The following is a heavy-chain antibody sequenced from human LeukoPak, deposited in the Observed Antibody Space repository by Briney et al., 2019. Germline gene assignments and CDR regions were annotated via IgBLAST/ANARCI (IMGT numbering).Heavy chain of an antibody. V-gene: IGHV4-31*03. CDR1: GGSISSGGDY. Sequence: SQTLSLTCTVSGGSISSGGDYWSWIRQHPGKGLECIGYIYYSGSTYYNPSLKSRATMSVDTSKNQFSLKLSSVTAADTAVYYCARGFMVRGIIMSHFNSWGLGTLVTVSS. CDR3: ARGFMVRGIIMSHFNS. D-gene: IGHD3-10*01. J-gene: IGHJ4*02. CDR2: IYYSGST.